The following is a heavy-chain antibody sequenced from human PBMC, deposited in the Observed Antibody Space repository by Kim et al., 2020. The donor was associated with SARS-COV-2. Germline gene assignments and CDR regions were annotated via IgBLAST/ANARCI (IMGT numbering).Heavy chain of an antibody. CDR2: ISWNSGSI. V-gene: IGHV3-9*01. CDR3: AKDMEDIVVVPAARYYYYYGMDV. D-gene: IGHD2-2*01. CDR1: GFTFGDYA. J-gene: IGHJ6*02. Sequence: GGSLRLSCAASGFTFGDYAMHWVRQAPGKGLEWVSGISWNSGSIGYADSVKGRFTISRDNAKNSLYLQMNSLRAEDTALYYCAKDMEDIVVVPAARYYYYYGMDVWGQGTTVTVSS.